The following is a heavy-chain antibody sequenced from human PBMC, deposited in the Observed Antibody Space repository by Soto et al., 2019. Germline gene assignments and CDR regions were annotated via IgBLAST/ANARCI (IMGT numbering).Heavy chain of an antibody. CDR1: GFTFSSYG. J-gene: IGHJ4*02. D-gene: IGHD4-17*01. V-gene: IGHV3-30*18. CDR3: AKDHYGDYQKHPDY. CDR2: ISYDGSNK. Sequence: GGSLRLSCAASGFTFSSYGMHWVRQAPGKGLEWVAVISYDGSNKYYADSVKGRFTISRDNSKNTLYLQMNSLRAEDTAVYYCAKDHYGDYQKHPDYWGQGTLVTVSS.